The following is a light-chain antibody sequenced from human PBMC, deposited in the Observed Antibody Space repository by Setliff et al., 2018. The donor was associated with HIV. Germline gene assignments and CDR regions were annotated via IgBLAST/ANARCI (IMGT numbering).Light chain of an antibody. J-gene: IGKJ4*01. CDR3: QQSYRTPPLT. CDR2: AAS. Sequence: DIQMTQSPISLSASVGDRVTITCRASQSISRFLNWYQQKPGKAPNLLIYAASNLQSGVPSRFSGSGSGTDFTLTISSLQPEDFATYYCQQSYRTPPLTFGGGTKVDIK. V-gene: IGKV1-39*01. CDR1: QSISRF.